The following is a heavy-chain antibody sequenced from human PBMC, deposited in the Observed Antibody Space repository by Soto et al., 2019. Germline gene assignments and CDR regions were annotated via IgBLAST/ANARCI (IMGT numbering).Heavy chain of an antibody. Sequence: QVLLVESGGGVVQPGRSLRLSCAASGFTFRNFGMYWVRQAPGKGLEWVATVLYDGSIRNYLESVKGRFTISRDNSKNTLYLQKNNLNVGDTAMYYCATRGAGGRVDDWGQGTQVTVPA. CDR3: ATRGAGGRVDD. D-gene: IGHD2-15*01. CDR2: VLYDGSIR. V-gene: IGHV3-30*03. CDR1: GFTFRNFG. J-gene: IGHJ4*02.